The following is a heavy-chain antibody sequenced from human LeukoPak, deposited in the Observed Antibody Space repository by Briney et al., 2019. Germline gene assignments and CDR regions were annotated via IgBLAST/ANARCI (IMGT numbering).Heavy chain of an antibody. CDR1: GFTFSSYG. Sequence: GGSLRLSCATSGFTFSSYGMHWVRQAPGKGLEWVAVISYDGSNKNYADPVKGRFTISRDNSRNTLYLQMNSLGAEDTAVYYCAKDRRSWNYYDSSGYYLDYWGQGTLVTVSS. J-gene: IGHJ4*02. D-gene: IGHD3-22*01. CDR3: AKDRRSWNYYDSSGYYLDY. CDR2: ISYDGSNK. V-gene: IGHV3-30*18.